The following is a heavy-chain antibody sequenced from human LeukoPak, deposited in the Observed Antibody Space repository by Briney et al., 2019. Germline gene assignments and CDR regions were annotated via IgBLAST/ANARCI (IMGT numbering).Heavy chain of an antibody. Sequence: GGSLRLSCAASGFTFISYAMSWVRQAPGKGLEWVSGISNTGGSTYYADSVKGRFTISRDNSKNTLYLQMNSLRAEDTAVYYCAKGEPEGSNNWFDPWGQGTLVTVSS. CDR2: ISNTGGST. CDR3: AKGEPEGSNNWFDP. D-gene: IGHD1-14*01. V-gene: IGHV3-23*01. J-gene: IGHJ5*02. CDR1: GFTFISYA.